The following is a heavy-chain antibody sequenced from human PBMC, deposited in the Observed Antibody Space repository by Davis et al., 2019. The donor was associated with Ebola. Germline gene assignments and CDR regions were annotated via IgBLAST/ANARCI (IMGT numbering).Heavy chain of an antibody. CDR1: GYTFTSYD. Sequence: ASVKVSCKASGYTFTSYDINWVRQATGQGLEWMGWMNPNSGNTGYAQKFQGRVTMTRDTSTSTVYMELSSLRSEDTAVYYCARGSGDNPRYCSGGSCAIGSFDYWGQGTLVTVSS. CDR3: ARGSGDNPRYCSGGSCAIGSFDY. CDR2: MNPNSGNT. J-gene: IGHJ4*02. D-gene: IGHD2-15*01. V-gene: IGHV1-8*01.